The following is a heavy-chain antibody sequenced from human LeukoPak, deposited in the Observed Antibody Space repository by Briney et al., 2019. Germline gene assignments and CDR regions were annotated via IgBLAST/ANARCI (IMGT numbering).Heavy chain of an antibody. Sequence: GGSLRLSCAVSGITLSNYGMSWVRQVPGKGLEWVADISDSGSRTNYADSVKGRFTISTDHPKNTLYLQMNSLRAEDTAVYFCAKRGVVIRVILVGFHKEAYYFDSWGQGALVTVSS. CDR1: GITLSNYG. V-gene: IGHV3-23*01. CDR2: ISDSGSRT. J-gene: IGHJ4*02. CDR3: AKRGVVIRVILVGFHKEAYYFDS. D-gene: IGHD3-22*01.